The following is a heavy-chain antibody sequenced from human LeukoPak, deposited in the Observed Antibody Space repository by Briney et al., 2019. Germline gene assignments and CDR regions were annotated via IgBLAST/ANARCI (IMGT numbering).Heavy chain of an antibody. J-gene: IGHJ4*02. V-gene: IGHV3-9*01. CDR3: ARDCTYDFWSGYLDY. CDR1: GFTFDDYA. D-gene: IGHD3-3*01. Sequence: PGGSLRLSCAASGFTFDDYAMHWVRQAPGKGLEWVSGISWNSGSIGYADSVKGRFTISRDNAKNSLYLQMNSLRAEDTAVYYCARDCTYDFWSGYLDYWGQGTLVTVSS. CDR2: ISWNSGSI.